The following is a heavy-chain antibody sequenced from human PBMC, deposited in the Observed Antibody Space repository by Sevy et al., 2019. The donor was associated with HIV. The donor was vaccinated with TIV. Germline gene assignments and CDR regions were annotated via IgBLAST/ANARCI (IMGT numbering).Heavy chain of an antibody. Sequence: GGSLRLSCAASGFTISRYSMNWVRQAPGKGLGWVSSISSSSSYIYYADSVKGRFTISRDNAKNSLHLQMNSLRAEDTAVYYCAVSSGWYAFDYWGQGTLVTVSS. J-gene: IGHJ4*02. V-gene: IGHV3-21*01. D-gene: IGHD6-19*01. CDR1: GFTISRYS. CDR3: AVSSGWYAFDY. CDR2: ISSSSSYI.